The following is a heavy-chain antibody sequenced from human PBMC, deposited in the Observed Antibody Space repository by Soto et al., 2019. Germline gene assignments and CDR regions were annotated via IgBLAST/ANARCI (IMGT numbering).Heavy chain of an antibody. Sequence: QVQLVESGGGVVQPGRSLRLSCAASGFTFSSYGMHWVRQAPGKGLEWVAVISYDGSNKYYADSVKGRFTISRDNSKHTLYLQMNSLRAEDTAVYYCAKDRPSGSRPYYYGMDVWGQGTTVTVSS. CDR3: AKDRPSGSRPYYYGMDV. J-gene: IGHJ6*02. V-gene: IGHV3-30*18. CDR2: ISYDGSNK. D-gene: IGHD1-26*01. CDR1: GFTFSSYG.